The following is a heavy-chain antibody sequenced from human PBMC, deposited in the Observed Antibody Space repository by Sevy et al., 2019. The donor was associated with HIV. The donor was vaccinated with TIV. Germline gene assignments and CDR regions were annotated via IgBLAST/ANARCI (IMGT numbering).Heavy chain of an antibody. CDR1: GYTFTSYR. Sequence: ASVKVSCKTSGYTFTSYRITWVRQAPGQGLEWMGWISAYNGNTNYAQKLQGRVTMTTDTSTSTAYMELRSLRSDDTAVYYCAIPYYDFWSGFPRRGMDVWGQGTTVTVSS. J-gene: IGHJ6*02. V-gene: IGHV1-18*01. CDR3: AIPYYDFWSGFPRRGMDV. CDR2: ISAYNGNT. D-gene: IGHD3-3*01.